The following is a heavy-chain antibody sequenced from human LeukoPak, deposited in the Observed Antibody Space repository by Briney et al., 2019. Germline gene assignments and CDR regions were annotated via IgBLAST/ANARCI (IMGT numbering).Heavy chain of an antibody. CDR2: ISSNSDNR. CDR3: ARDRGTAGKTVWGSYRPYDAFDF. D-gene: IGHD3-16*02. Sequence: GASVKVSCKPSGYAFTKYGISWVRQAPGQGLEWMAWISSNSDNRKYAQKFQGRVTMTTDTSTSTAYMELRSLRPDDTAMYYCARDRGTAGKTVWGSYRPYDAFDFWGQGTMVTVSS. V-gene: IGHV1-18*01. CDR1: GYAFTKYG. J-gene: IGHJ3*01.